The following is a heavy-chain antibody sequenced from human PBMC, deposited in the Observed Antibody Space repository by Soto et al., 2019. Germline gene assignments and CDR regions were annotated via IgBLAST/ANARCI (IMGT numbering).Heavy chain of an antibody. CDR1: GFTFSSYG. V-gene: IGHV3-33*01. Sequence: PVGSLRLSCAASGFTFSSYGMHWVRQAPGKGLEWVAVIWYGGSNKYYADSVKGRFTISRDNSKNTLYLQMNSLRAEDTAVYYCARAFFGYYDSSGYYYPDQPYYYYYGMDVWGQGTTVTVSS. CDR3: ARAFFGYYDSSGYYYPDQPYYYYYGMDV. D-gene: IGHD3-22*01. J-gene: IGHJ6*02. CDR2: IWYGGSNK.